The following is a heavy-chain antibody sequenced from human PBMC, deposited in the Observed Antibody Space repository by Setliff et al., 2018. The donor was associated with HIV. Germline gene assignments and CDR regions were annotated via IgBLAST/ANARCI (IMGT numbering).Heavy chain of an antibody. CDR3: ARESPMIVVASTTFDY. V-gene: IGHV7-4-1*02. J-gene: IGHJ4*02. CDR1: GYSFINYA. Sequence: GASVKVSCKASGYSFINYAMNWVRQAPGQGLEWMGWINTNTGNPTYAQGFTGRFVFSLDTSVTTAYLQISSLKADDTAVYYCARESPMIVVASTTFDYWGQGTLVTVSS. CDR2: INTNTGNP. D-gene: IGHD3-22*01.